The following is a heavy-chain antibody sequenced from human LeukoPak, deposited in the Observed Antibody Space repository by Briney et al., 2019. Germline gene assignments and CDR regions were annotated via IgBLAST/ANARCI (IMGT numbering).Heavy chain of an antibody. CDR3: AKDRRSGWYYFDY. Sequence: GGSLRLSCAASGFTFSSYNMNWVRQAPGKGLEWVAYIRSTSSTIYYADSVKGRFTISRDNAKNSLYLQMNSLRAEDTAVYYCAKDRRSGWYYFDYWGQGTLVTVSS. V-gene: IGHV3-48*01. J-gene: IGHJ4*02. CDR2: IRSTSSTI. CDR1: GFTFSSYN. D-gene: IGHD6-19*01.